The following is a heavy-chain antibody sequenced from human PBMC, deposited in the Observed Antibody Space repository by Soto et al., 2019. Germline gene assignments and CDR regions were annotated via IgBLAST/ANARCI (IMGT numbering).Heavy chain of an antibody. Sequence: GGSLRLSCAASGFTFSSYAMHWVRQAPGKGLEWVAVISYDGSNKYYADSVKGRFTISRDNSKNTLYQQMNNLRAEVTAADYFARDGRRWYGDFDYYDFYGMDVWGQGTQVTVSS. D-gene: IGHD3-10*01. CDR2: ISYDGSNK. J-gene: IGHJ6*02. CDR3: ARDGRRWYGDFDYYDFYGMDV. V-gene: IGHV3-30*04. CDR1: GFTFSSYA.